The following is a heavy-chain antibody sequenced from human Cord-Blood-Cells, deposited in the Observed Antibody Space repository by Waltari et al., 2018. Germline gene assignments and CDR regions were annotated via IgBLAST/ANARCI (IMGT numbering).Heavy chain of an antibody. CDR1: GGSISSYS. CDR2: IYTSGST. V-gene: IGHV4-4*07. CDR3: ARTLAEYWYFDL. J-gene: IGHJ2*01. Sequence: QVPLQASGPGLVKPSETLSLTCPASGGSISSYSWSWIRQPAGKGLEWIGRIYTSGSTNYNPSLKSRVTMSVDTSKNQFSLKLSSVTAADTAVYYCARTLAEYWYFDLWGRGTLVTVSS.